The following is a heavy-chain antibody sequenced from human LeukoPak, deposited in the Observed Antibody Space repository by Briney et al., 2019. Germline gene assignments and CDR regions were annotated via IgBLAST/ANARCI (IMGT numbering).Heavy chain of an antibody. CDR1: GFTFSSYA. D-gene: IGHD2-15*01. V-gene: IGHV3-23*01. CDR3: AKETVVVVAATPDAFDI. J-gene: IGHJ3*02. Sequence: GGSLRLSCAASGFTFSSYAMSWVRQAPGKGLEWVSGISGSGGSTHYADSVKDRFTISRDNSKNTLYLQVNSLRAEDTAVYYCAKETVVVVAATPDAFDIWGQGTMVTVSS. CDR2: ISGSGGST.